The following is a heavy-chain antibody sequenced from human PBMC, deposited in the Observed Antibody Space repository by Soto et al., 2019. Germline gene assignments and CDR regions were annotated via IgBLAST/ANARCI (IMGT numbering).Heavy chain of an antibody. D-gene: IGHD2-2*01. V-gene: IGHV4-39*02. J-gene: IGHJ4*02. CDR2: IDYSGTT. Sequence: PSETLSLTCTVSGGSIISSIHYWGWIRQPPGRGLEWIGIIDYSGTTYYNPSLKSRLTMAVDTSKNHFSLNLISVTAADTAVYYCARRTSSSTYYFDYWGQGILVTVSS. CDR3: ARRTSSSTYYFDY. CDR1: GGSIISSIHY.